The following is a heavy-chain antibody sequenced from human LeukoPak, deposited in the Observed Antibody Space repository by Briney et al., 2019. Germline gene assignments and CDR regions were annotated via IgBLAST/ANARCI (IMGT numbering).Heavy chain of an antibody. D-gene: IGHD6-6*01. J-gene: IGHJ3*02. CDR2: ISSSSSYI. CDR1: GFTFSSYS. Sequence: GGSLRLSCAASGFTFSSYSMNWVRQAPGKGLEWVSSISSSSSYIYYADSVKGRFTISRDNAKNSLYLQMNSLRAEDTAVYYCAKDIAARPSQAFDIWGQGTMVTVSS. CDR3: AKDIAARPSQAFDI. V-gene: IGHV3-21*04.